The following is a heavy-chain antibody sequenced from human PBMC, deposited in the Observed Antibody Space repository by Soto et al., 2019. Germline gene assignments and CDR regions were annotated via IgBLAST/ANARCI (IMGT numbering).Heavy chain of an antibody. J-gene: IGHJ6*02. CDR1: GGSISSGDYY. D-gene: IGHD2-2*02. V-gene: IGHV4-30-4*01. Sequence: SETLSLTRTVSGGSISSGDYYWSWIHHPPGKGLEWIGYIYYSVSTYYNPSLKSRVTISVDTSKNQFSLKLSSVTAADTAVYYCARGTSGKPLLYGDHYYYGREGWGQETTVTASS. CDR2: IYYSVST. CDR3: ARGTSGKPLLYGDHYYYGREG.